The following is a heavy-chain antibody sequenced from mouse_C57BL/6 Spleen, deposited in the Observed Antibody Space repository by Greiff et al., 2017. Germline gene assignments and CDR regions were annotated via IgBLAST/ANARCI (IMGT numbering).Heavy chain of an antibody. D-gene: IGHD1-1*01. Sequence: EVQLVESEGGLVQPGSSMKLSCTASGFTFSDYYMAWVRQVPEKGLEWVANINYDGSSTYYLDSLNSRFIISRDNAKNILYLQMSSLKSEDTATYDCARGGDYYGPFDYWGQGTTLTVSS. J-gene: IGHJ2*01. CDR1: GFTFSDYY. CDR2: INYDGSST. V-gene: IGHV5-16*01. CDR3: ARGGDYYGPFDY.